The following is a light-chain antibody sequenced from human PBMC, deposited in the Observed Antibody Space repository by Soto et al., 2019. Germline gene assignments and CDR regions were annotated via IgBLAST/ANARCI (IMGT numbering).Light chain of an antibody. CDR2: DAS. Sequence: DIQMTQSPSTLSASVGDRVTITCRASQSISNYLAWYQQKPGIAPNLLIYDASSLESGVPSRFSGSGSGKEFTLTISSLEPDDFATYYCQQYNSYSQTFGQGTKVDIK. CDR3: QQYNSYSQT. CDR1: QSISNY. J-gene: IGKJ1*01. V-gene: IGKV1-5*01.